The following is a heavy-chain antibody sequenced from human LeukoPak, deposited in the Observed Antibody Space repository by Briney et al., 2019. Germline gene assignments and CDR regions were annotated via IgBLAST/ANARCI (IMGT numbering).Heavy chain of an antibody. CDR2: INHSGST. V-gene: IGHV4-34*01. J-gene: IGHJ4*02. Sequence: SETLSLTCAVYGGAFSCYYWSWLRHPPGKGLEWIGEINHSGSTNYNPSLKSRVTISVATSKTQSSLKLSSVTAADTAVYYCERGFEFGREYSYDYYYFDYWGQGTPVTVSS. D-gene: IGHD5-18*01. CDR3: ERGFEFGREYSYDYYYFDY. CDR1: GGAFSCYY.